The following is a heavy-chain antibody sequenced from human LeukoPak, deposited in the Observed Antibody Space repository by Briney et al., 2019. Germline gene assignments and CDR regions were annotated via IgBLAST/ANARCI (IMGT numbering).Heavy chain of an antibody. CDR3: ARDPVRGVTPPLDYYYYMDV. Sequence: SETLSLTCTVSGGSISSGSYYWSWIRQPAGKGLEWIGRIYTSGSTNYNPSLKSRVTISVDTSKNQFSLKLSSVTAADTAVYYCARDPVRGVTPPLDYYYYMDVWGKGTTVTVSS. D-gene: IGHD3-10*01. J-gene: IGHJ6*03. V-gene: IGHV4-61*02. CDR2: IYTSGST. CDR1: GGSISSGSYY.